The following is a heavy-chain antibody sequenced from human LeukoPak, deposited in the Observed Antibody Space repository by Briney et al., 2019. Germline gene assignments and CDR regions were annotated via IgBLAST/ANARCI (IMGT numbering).Heavy chain of an antibody. Sequence: ASVKVSCKASGYTFTDYYVHWVRQAPGQGLEWMGWINPNSGGTNYAQKFQGRVTMTRDTSVSTAYMELSRLTSDDTAVYYCARSGVVVAATVNGDWFDPWSQGTLVTVSS. J-gene: IGHJ5*02. CDR1: GYTFTDYY. CDR3: ARSGVVVAATVNGDWFDP. CDR2: INPNSGGT. V-gene: IGHV1-2*02. D-gene: IGHD2-15*01.